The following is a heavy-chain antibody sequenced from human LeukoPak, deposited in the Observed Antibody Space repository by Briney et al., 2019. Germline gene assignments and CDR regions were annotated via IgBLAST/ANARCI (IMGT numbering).Heavy chain of an antibody. D-gene: IGHD6-19*01. CDR3: ARDAPQWRNAFDF. V-gene: IGHV4-34*01. J-gene: IGHJ3*01. CDR1: GGSFSGYY. Sequence: PSETLSLTCAVYGGSFSGYYWSWVRQPPGKGLEWIGEINHSGSTNYNPPLQSRVTISVDTSKNQFSLKLSSVTAADTAVYYCARDAPQWRNAFDFWGQGTMVTVSS. CDR2: INHSGST.